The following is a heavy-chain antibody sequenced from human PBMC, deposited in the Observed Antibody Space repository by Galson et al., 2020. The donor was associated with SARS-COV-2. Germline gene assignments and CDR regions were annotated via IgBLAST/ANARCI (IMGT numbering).Heavy chain of an antibody. CDR1: GFIFSSYS. CDR2: ISNNNNYM. Sequence: GESLKISCAASGFIFSSYSMNWVRQAPGKGLEWVSSISNNNNYMYYADSVKGRFIISRDNAKNSLYLQMNSLRAEDTAVYYCARRAYSDYWGPGTLVTVSS. CDR3: ARRAYSDY. V-gene: IGHV3-21*01. J-gene: IGHJ4*02.